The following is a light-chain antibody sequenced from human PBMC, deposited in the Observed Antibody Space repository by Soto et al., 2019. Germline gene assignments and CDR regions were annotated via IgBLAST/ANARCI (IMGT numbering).Light chain of an antibody. Sequence: EIVMTQSPATLSVSPVERATRSCAASQSVSSNLAWYQQKPGQAPRLLIYGARTRATGVPDRFSASGSGTDFSLTISRLEPEDFAVYYCQQYGTSPWTFGQGTKVDIK. CDR1: QSVSSN. CDR3: QQYGTSPWT. CDR2: GAR. J-gene: IGKJ1*01. V-gene: IGKV3D-15*01.